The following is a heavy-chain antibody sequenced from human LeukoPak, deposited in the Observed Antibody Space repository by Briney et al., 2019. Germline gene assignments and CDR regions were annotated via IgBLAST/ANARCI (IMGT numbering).Heavy chain of an antibody. J-gene: IGHJ4*02. V-gene: IGHV3-21*01. CDR1: GFTFSSYS. D-gene: IGHD2-2*01. CDR2: ISSSSSYI. Sequence: PGGSLRLSCAASGFTFSSYSMNWVRQAPGKGLEWVSSISSSSSYIYYADSVKGRFTISRDNAKNSLYLQMNDLRAEDTGVYFCARDARSHCGTDACYGPYFDYWGQGSLVTVSS. CDR3: ARDARSHCGTDACYGPYFDY.